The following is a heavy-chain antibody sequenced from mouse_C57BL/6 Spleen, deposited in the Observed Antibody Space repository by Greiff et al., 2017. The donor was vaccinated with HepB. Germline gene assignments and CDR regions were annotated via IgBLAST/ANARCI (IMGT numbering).Heavy chain of an antibody. CDR2: ISNGGGST. CDR1: GFTFSDYY. Sequence: EVQLVESGGGLVQPGGSLKLSCAASGFTFSDYYMYWVRQTPEKRLEWVAYISNGGGSTYYPDTVKGRYTISRDNDKNTQYLQMSRLKYEDTAMYYCARDHYYGSDLYYAMDYWGQGTTVTVSS. J-gene: IGHJ4*01. V-gene: IGHV5-12*01. CDR3: ARDHYYGSDLYYAMDY. D-gene: IGHD1-1*01.